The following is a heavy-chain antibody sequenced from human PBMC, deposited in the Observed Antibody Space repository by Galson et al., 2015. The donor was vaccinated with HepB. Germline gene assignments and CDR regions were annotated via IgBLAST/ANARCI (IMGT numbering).Heavy chain of an antibody. CDR1: GGPISDSIW. CDR3: ARHDCTNHCHGGFHI. CDR2: VSYRGNT. V-gene: IGHV4/OR15-8*02. D-gene: IGHD2-8*01. J-gene: IGHJ3*02. Sequence: SETLSLTCAVSGGPISDSIWWGWVRQPPGKGLEWIGEVSYRGNTEYLPSLERRVTISIDKSKNQVSLRLTSVTAADTAVYYCARHDCTNHCHGGFHIWGHGTMVTVSS.